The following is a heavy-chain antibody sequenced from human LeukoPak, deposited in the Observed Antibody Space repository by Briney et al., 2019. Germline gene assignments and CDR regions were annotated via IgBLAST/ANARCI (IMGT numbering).Heavy chain of an antibody. J-gene: IGHJ4*02. CDR3: AKDISSEQLAYFDY. V-gene: IGHV3-7*03. Sequence: GESLRLSCAASGFIFKKYWMNWVRQVPGKGLECLANIKEDGSETYYADSVKGRFTISRDNAKSSLYLQMNSLRAEDMALYYCAKDISSEQLAYFDYWGQGTLVTVSS. CDR1: GFIFKKYW. CDR2: IKEDGSET. D-gene: IGHD6-6*01.